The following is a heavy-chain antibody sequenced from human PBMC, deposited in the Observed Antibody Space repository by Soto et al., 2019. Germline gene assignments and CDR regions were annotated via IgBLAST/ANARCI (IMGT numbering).Heavy chain of an antibody. D-gene: IGHD6-13*01. CDR2: IIPILGIA. Sequence: SVQVSCKASGGTFSSYTISWVRQAPGQGLEWMGRIIPILGIANYAQKFQGRVTITADKSTSTAYMELSSLRSEDTAVYYCARRAAAGYYYYGMDVWGQGTTVTSP. J-gene: IGHJ6*02. CDR3: ARRAAAGYYYYGMDV. CDR1: GGTFSSYT. V-gene: IGHV1-69*02.